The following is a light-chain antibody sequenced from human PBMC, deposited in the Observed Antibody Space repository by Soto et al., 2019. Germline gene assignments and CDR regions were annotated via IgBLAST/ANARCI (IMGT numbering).Light chain of an antibody. Sequence: EIEMTQSPVTLSVSPGERATLSCRASQSVRSNLAWYQQKPGQAPRLLMYDASTRATGIPARFSGSGSGTEFTLTISSLQSEDFAVYYCQQYNYWPPWTFGQGTKVDIK. V-gene: IGKV3-15*01. CDR2: DAS. CDR1: QSVRSN. J-gene: IGKJ1*01. CDR3: QQYNYWPPWT.